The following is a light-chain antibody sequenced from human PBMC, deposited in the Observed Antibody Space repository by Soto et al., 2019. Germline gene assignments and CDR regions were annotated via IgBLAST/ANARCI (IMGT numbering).Light chain of an antibody. J-gene: IGKJ1*01. CDR2: KAS. CDR3: QHYNSYSEA. Sequence: DIQMTQSPATLSASVGDRVTIPCRASQTISSWLAWYQQKPGKAPKLLIYKASTLKSGVPSRFSGSGSGTEFTLTISSLQPDDFATYSCQHYNSYSEAFGQGTKVDIK. V-gene: IGKV1-5*03. CDR1: QTISSW.